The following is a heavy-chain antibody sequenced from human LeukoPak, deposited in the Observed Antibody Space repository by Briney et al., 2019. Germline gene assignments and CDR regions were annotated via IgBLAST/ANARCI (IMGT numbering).Heavy chain of an antibody. CDR2: INPNSGGT. CDR3: ARAALSSSWYSGSNFFDY. Sequence: GASVKVSCKASGYTFTGYYMHWVRQAPGQGLEWMGWINPNSGGTNYAQKFQGRVTMTRDTSISTAYMELSGLRSDDTAVYYCARAALSSSWYSGSNFFDYWGQGTLVTVSS. CDR1: GYTFTGYY. V-gene: IGHV1-2*02. J-gene: IGHJ4*02. D-gene: IGHD6-13*01.